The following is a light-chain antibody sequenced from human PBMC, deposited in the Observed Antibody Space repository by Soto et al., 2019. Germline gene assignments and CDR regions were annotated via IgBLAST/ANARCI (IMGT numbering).Light chain of an antibody. Sequence: SYELTQPPSVSVSPGQKATMTCSGERLGGKYVCWYQQKPGQSPVLVIYDDNKRPSGIPERFSGSNSGNTATLTISGTQPMDGADYYCQAWDNSVIFGGGTKLTVL. J-gene: IGLJ2*01. CDR1: RLGGKY. CDR3: QAWDNSVI. CDR2: DDN. V-gene: IGLV3-1*01.